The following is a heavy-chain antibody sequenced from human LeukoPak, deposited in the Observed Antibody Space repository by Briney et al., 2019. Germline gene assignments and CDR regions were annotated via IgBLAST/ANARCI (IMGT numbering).Heavy chain of an antibody. J-gene: IGHJ6*03. V-gene: IGHV3-7*01. CDR3: ARERRSSGWTYYYYYYMDV. D-gene: IGHD6-19*01. CDR1: GFTFSSYS. Sequence: GGSLRLSCAASGFTFSSYSMNWVRQAPGKGLEWVANIKQDGSEKYYVDSVKGRFTISRDNAKNSLYLQMSSLRAEDTAVYYCARERRSSGWTYYYYYYMDVWGKGTTVTISS. CDR2: IKQDGSEK.